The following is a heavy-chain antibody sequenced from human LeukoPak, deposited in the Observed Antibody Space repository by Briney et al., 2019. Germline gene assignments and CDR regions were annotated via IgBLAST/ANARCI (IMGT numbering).Heavy chain of an antibody. CDR2: ISGSGGST. D-gene: IGHD3-10*01. Sequence: GGSLRLSCAASGFTFSSYAMSWVRQAPGKGLEWVSAISGSGGSTYYADSVKGRFTISRDNSKNTLYLQMNSLRSEDTAVYYCAAITYYYGSGSYSAPWGQGTLVTVSS. J-gene: IGHJ5*02. CDR3: AAITYYYGSGSYSAP. V-gene: IGHV3-23*01. CDR1: GFTFSSYA.